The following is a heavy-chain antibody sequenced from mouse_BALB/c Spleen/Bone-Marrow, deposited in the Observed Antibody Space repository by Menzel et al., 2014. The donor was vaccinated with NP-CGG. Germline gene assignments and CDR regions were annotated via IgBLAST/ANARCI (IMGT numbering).Heavy chain of an antibody. CDR3: ERSLGRFAY. V-gene: IGHV1S53*01. D-gene: IGHD4-1*01. CDR1: GYTFTDHA. Sequence: VQLQQSDAELVKPGASVKISCKASGYTFTDHAIHWVKQKPGQGLEWIGYISPGDGVIKYNEKFKGKAILTADKSSSTAYMQLNSLTSEDSAVYFCERSLGRFAYWGQGTLVTVSA. CDR2: ISPGDGVI. J-gene: IGHJ3*01.